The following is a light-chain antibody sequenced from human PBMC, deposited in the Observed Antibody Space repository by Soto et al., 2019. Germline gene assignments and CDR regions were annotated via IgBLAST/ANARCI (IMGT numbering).Light chain of an antibody. CDR3: MQALQTPWT. CDR1: QSLLHSNGYNY. V-gene: IGKV2-28*01. Sequence: DLVMTQSPLSLPVTPGEPASISCRSSQSLLHSNGYNYLDWYLQKPGQSPQLLIYLGSNRASGVPDRFSGSGSGTDFTLKISRVEAEDVGVYYCMQALQTPWTF. J-gene: IGKJ1*01. CDR2: LGS.